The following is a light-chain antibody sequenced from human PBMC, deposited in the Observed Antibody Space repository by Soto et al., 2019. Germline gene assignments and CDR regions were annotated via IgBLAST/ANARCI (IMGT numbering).Light chain of an antibody. CDR2: KAS. CDR1: QTISSW. J-gene: IGKJ2*01. V-gene: IGKV1-5*03. CDR3: QQYNRYSPYT. Sequence: DIQMTQFPSILSASIGDRVTITCRASQTISSWLAWYQQKPGKAPKLLIYKASSLETGIPSRFSGSGSGTEFTLTISSLQPDDFATYYYQQYNRYSPYTFGQGTRLELK.